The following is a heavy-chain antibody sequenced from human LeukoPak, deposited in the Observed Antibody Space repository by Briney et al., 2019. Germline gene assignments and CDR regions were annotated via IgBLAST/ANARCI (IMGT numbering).Heavy chain of an antibody. D-gene: IGHD3/OR15-3a*01. CDR1: GFTFSDSA. J-gene: IGHJ6*03. CDR2: IRSKADSYTT. Sequence: GGSLRLSCAASGFTFSDSAMHWVRQASGKGLEWVGRIRSKADSYTTAYAASVKGRFTISRDDSKNTAYLQMNSLKTEDTAVYYCARPSCGRGLEECYYYMDVWGKGTTVTVSS. CDR3: ARPSCGRGLEECYYYMDV. V-gene: IGHV3-73*01.